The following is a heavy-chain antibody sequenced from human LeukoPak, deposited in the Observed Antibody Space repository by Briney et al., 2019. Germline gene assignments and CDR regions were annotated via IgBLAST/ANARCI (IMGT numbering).Heavy chain of an antibody. Sequence: GGSLRLSCSASGFAVSDNYMSWVRRAPGKGLEWVSIIYSNGNTYYADSVKGRFTISRDNSKNTLYLQMNSLRAEDTAVYYCARAFPGAAGFWDCWGQGTLVTVSS. J-gene: IGHJ4*02. CDR1: GFAVSDNY. D-gene: IGHD6-13*01. V-gene: IGHV3-53*01. CDR3: ARAFPGAAGFWDC. CDR2: IYSNGNT.